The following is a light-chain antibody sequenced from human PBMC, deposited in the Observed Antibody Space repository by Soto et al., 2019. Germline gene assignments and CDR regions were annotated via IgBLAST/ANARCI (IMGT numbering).Light chain of an antibody. CDR2: DVT. CDR3: SSYAGADTWV. J-gene: IGLJ3*02. V-gene: IGLV2-11*01. CDR1: SSDVGGYNY. Sequence: QSALTQPRSLSGSPGQSVTISCTGTSSDVGGYNYVSWYQQHPGKSPKLLIYDVTKRPSGVPDHFSGSKSGNTASLTISGLQAEDEADYYCSSYAGADTWVFGGGTKVTVL.